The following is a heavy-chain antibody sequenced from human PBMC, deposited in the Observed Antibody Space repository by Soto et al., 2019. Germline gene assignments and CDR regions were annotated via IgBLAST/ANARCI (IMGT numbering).Heavy chain of an antibody. Sequence: EVHLVECGGGLLKPGDSLRLTCATSGFTLSDTYLSWVRQAPGKGLEWVGRIKRQADGGTTDYAAPVKDRFTISRDDSKNTLYLQMNSLKTEDTALYYCTTGLSNGYYNFDYWGQGTLVTVSS. D-gene: IGHD3-22*01. CDR2: IKRQADGGTT. V-gene: IGHV3-15*01. CDR1: GFTLSDTY. CDR3: TTGLSNGYYNFDY. J-gene: IGHJ4*02.